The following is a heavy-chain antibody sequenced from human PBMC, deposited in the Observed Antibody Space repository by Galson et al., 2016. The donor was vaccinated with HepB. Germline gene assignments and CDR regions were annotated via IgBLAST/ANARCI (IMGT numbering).Heavy chain of an antibody. V-gene: IGHV4-59*01. Sequence: SETLSLTCTVSGGSISTYYWNWIRQPPGKGLEWIGCIHYSGDTKSDPSLKSRVTISVDSSKNQFSLKLSSVTAADTAVYFCARGASSSSYGSRWFDPWGQGILVTVSS. CDR3: ARGASSSSYGSRWFDP. CDR2: IHYSGDT. CDR1: GGSISTYY. D-gene: IGHD6-6*01. J-gene: IGHJ5*02.